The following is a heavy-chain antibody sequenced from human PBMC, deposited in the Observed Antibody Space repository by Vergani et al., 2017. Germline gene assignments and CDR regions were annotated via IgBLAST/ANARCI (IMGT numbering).Heavy chain of an antibody. J-gene: IGHJ4*02. D-gene: IGHD2/OR15-2a*01. CDR3: AREPRRGTPEYGDY. CDR1: GFPFASYP. V-gene: IGHV3-30*04. Sequence: QVQLVESGGGVVQPVGSLRLSCETSGFPFASYPMHSVRQTPRKGLECVSVISWVGKVPVCRDSVKGRFTISRDDSRNMLFLQMNRLTTEDTAIYDCAREPRRGTPEYGDYWGEGTLVAVAS. CDR2: ISWVGKVP.